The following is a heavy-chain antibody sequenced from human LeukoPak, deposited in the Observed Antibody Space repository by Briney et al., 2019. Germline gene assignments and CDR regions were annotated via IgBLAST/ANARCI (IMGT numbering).Heavy chain of an antibody. CDR1: GDSVNSGGFS. J-gene: IGHJ4*02. Sequence: SQTLSLTCAVSGDSVNSGGFSWSWIRKPSGKDLEWIGYIYHSGITYYNPSLKSRVTISLDTSKNKFSLNLTSVNVADTAVYYCARAGGYSGYASNWGQGTLVTVSS. V-gene: IGHV4-30-2*01. D-gene: IGHD5-12*01. CDR2: IYHSGIT. CDR3: ARAGGYSGYASN.